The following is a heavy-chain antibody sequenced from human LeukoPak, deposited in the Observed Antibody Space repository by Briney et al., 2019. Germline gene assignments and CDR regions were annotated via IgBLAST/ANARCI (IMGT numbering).Heavy chain of an antibody. D-gene: IGHD3-16*02. Sequence: PSETLSLTCAVYGGSFSGYYWGWIRQPPGKGLEWIGSIYYSGSTYYNPSLKSRVTISVDTSKNQFSLKLSSVTAADTAVYYCARLQVGDYVWGSYRLFDYWGQGTLVTVSS. CDR3: ARLQVGDYVWGSYRLFDY. CDR1: GGSFSGYY. J-gene: IGHJ4*02. CDR2: IYYSGST. V-gene: IGHV4-39*01.